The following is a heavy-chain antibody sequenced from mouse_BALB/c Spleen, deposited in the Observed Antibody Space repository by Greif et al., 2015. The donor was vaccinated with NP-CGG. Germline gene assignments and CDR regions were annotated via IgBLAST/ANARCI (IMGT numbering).Heavy chain of an antibody. CDR1: GYTFTSYW. CDR2: INPSNGRT. Sequence: VQLQQSGAELVKPGASVKLSCKASGYTFTSYWMHWVKQRPGQGLEWIGEINPSNGRTNYNEKFKSKATLTVDKSSSTAYMQLSSLTSEDSAVYYCARQYDYDGGWFAYWGQGTLVTVSA. CDR3: ARQYDYDGGWFAY. J-gene: IGHJ3*01. V-gene: IGHV1S81*02. D-gene: IGHD2-4*01.